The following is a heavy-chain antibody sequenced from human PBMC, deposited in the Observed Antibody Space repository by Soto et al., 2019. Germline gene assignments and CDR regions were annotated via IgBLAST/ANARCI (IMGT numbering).Heavy chain of an antibody. CDR3: PRGGTPIAY. V-gene: IGHV1-46*01. CDR2: INAGGGYT. Sequence: ASVKVSCKASGYSFTNYYMHWVRQAPGQGLEWIGTINAGGGYTTYAQKFQGRVTMTTDTSTSTAYMELRSLRSDDTAVYYCPRGGTPIAYWVQGTLVTVSS. D-gene: IGHD3-16*01. J-gene: IGHJ4*02. CDR1: GYSFTNYY.